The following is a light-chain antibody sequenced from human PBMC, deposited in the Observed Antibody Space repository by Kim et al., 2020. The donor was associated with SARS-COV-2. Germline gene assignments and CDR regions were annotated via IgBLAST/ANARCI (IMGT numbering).Light chain of an antibody. J-gene: IGKJ2*01. Sequence: DIQMTQSPSSLSASVGDRVTITCRASRSIGNHLNWYQQRPGKAPNLLIYAASNLQTGVSSRFSGSESGTDFTLTIRNLQPEDSATYYCQQSVIIPYTFGQGTKLEI. CDR3: QQSVIIPYT. CDR2: AAS. CDR1: RSIGNH. V-gene: IGKV1-39*01.